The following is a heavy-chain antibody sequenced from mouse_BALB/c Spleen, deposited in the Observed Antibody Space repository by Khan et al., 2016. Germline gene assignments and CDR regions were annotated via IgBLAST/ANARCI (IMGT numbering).Heavy chain of an antibody. CDR3: AREGITTVVAKGLDY. D-gene: IGHD1-1*01. J-gene: IGHJ2*01. Sequence: VQLQQSGPELVKPGASVKVSCKASGYAFTSYNMYWVKQSHGKSLEWIGYIDPYNGDTSYNQKFKGKATLTVDKSSSTAYMHLNSLTSVDSAVDDCAREGITTVVAKGLDYWGQGTTVTVSS. CDR2: IDPYNGDT. CDR1: GYAFTSYN. V-gene: IGHV1S135*01.